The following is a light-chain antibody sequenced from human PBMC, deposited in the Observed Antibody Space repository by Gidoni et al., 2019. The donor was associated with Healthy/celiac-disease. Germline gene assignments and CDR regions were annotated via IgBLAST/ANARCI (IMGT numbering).Light chain of an antibody. CDR3: QSYDSSLSGSV. CDR1: SSNIGAGYD. V-gene: IGLV1-40*01. J-gene: IGLJ2*01. Sequence: SVLTQPPSVSGAPGQRVTIYCPGSSSNIGAGYDVHWYQQPPGTAPKLLNYANTNRPSGVPDRFSGSKSGTSASLAITGLQAEDEADYYCQSYDSSLSGSVFGGGTKLTVL. CDR2: ANT.